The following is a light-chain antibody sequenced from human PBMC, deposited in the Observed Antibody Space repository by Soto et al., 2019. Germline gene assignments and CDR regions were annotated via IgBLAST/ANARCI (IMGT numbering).Light chain of an antibody. Sequence: DIQLTQSPSFLSASVGDRVTITCRASQGISSYLAWYQQKPGQAPKLLIYGASTLQSGVPSRFSGSGSGTELTLTISSLQPEDFATYYCQQLNSYPITFGQGTRLEIK. CDR3: QQLNSYPIT. CDR2: GAS. V-gene: IGKV1-9*01. CDR1: QGISSY. J-gene: IGKJ5*01.